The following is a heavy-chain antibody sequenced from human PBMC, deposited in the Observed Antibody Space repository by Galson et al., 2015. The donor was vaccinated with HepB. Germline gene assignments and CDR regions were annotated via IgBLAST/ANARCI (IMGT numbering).Heavy chain of an antibody. CDR3: ARARMEYQLLYPGY. CDR1: GFTFSSYA. V-gene: IGHV3-30-3*01. J-gene: IGHJ4*02. CDR2: ISYDGSNK. D-gene: IGHD2-2*02. Sequence: SLRLSCAASGFTFSSYAMHWVRQAPGKGLEWVAVISYDGSNKYYADSVKGRFTISRDNSKNTLYLQMNSLRAEDTAVYYCARARMEYQLLYPGYWGQGTLVTVSS.